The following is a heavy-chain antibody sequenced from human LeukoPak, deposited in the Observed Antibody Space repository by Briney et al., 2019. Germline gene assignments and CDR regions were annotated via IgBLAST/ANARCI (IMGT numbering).Heavy chain of an antibody. V-gene: IGHV1-2*02. D-gene: IGHD2-15*01. CDR3: ARDQLVRSVVDGVVAASTRYYAMDV. J-gene: IGHJ6*02. Sequence: ASVKVSCKASGYTFTDYYVHWVRQAPGQGLEWLGWINPNSGGANYAQKFQGRVTTTRDTATRTAYMDLSRLRSDDTAVYYCARDQLVRSVVDGVVAASTRYYAMDVWGQGTTVTVSS. CDR2: INPNSGGA. CDR1: GYTFTDYY.